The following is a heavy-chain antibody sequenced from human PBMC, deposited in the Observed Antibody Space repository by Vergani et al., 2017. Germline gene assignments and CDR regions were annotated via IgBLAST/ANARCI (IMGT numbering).Heavy chain of an antibody. CDR3: AKVGRSEVAGTFGAFDI. D-gene: IGHD6-19*01. CDR2: LSASDRRT. CDR1: GFTFIMHA. J-gene: IGHJ3*02. Sequence: VQLVESGGGVVQPGGSLRLSCAASGFTFIMHAMSWVRQAPGKGLEWVSTLSASDRRTHYADSVKGRFTISRDISKNTLFLHMNSLRPEDTAVYCCAKVGRSEVAGTFGAFDIWGQGTMVTVSS. V-gene: IGHV3-23*04.